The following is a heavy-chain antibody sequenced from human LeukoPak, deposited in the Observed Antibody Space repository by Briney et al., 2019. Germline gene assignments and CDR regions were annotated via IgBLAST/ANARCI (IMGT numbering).Heavy chain of an antibody. J-gene: IGHJ5*02. CDR3: AKTSGYRRFDP. CDR2: ISSDGSTK. CDR1: GFTFSSYA. V-gene: IGHV3-30-3*02. D-gene: IGHD5-12*01. Sequence: GGSLRLSCAASGFTFSSYAIHWVRQAPGKGLDWVAVISSDGSTKYYADSVKGRFTISRDNSKNTLYLQMNSLRAEDTAVYYCAKTSGYRRFDPWGQGTLVTVSS.